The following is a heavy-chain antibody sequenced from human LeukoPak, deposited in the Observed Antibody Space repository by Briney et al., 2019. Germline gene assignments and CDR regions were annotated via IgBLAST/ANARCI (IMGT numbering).Heavy chain of an antibody. CDR2: IYTSGST. V-gene: IGHV4-61*02. CDR1: GGSISSGSYY. J-gene: IGHJ6*03. CDR3: ARGATMVRIHYYYYMDV. Sequence: SQTLSLTCTVSGGSISSGSYYWSWIRQPAGKGLEWIGRIYTSGSTNYNPSLKSRVTISVDTSKNQFSLKLSSVTAADTAVYYCARGATMVRIHYYYYMDVWGKGTTVTISS. D-gene: IGHD3-10*01.